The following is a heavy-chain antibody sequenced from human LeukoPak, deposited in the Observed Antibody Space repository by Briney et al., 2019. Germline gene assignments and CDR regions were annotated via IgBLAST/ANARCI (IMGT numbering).Heavy chain of an antibody. V-gene: IGHV4-39*01. Sequence: KPSETLSLTCTVSGGSISSSSYYWGWIRQPPGKGLEWTGSIYYSGSTYYNPSLKSRVTISVDTSKNQFSLKLSSVTVADTAVYYCARLCRGSGWYYFDYWGQGTLVTVSS. J-gene: IGHJ4*02. CDR2: IYYSGST. CDR3: ARLCRGSGWYYFDY. D-gene: IGHD6-19*01. CDR1: GGSISSSSYY.